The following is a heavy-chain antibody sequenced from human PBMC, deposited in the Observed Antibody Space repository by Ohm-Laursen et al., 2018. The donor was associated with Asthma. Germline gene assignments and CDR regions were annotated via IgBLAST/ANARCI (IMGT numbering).Heavy chain of an antibody. D-gene: IGHD1-26*01. CDR2: ISTASSFI. CDR1: GYTFSRYR. CDR3: ARIGPEWELPGREYSLHH. Sequence: SLRLSCAASGYTFSRYRIHWVRQIPGKALEWVASISTASSFIYYADSVRGRFTTSRDNARNSVYLQMNSLRAEDTALYYCARIGPEWELPGREYSLHHWGEGTLVTVSS. V-gene: IGHV3-21*01. J-gene: IGHJ1*01.